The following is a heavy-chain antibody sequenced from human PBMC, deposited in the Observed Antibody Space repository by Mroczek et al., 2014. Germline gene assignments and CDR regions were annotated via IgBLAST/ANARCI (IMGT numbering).Heavy chain of an antibody. V-gene: IGHV3-11*01. D-gene: IGHD2-2*01. CDR3: ARDDYRYCSSTSCYGYYYYMDV. CDR1: GFTFSDYY. J-gene: IGHJ6*03. Sequence: QVQLVQSGGGLVKPGGSLRLSCAASGFTFSDYYMSWIRQAPGKGLEWVSYISSSGSTIYYADSVKGRFTISRDNAKNSLYLQMNSLRAEDTAVYYCARDDYRYCSSTSCYGYYYYMDVWGKGTTVTVSS. CDR2: ISSSGSTI.